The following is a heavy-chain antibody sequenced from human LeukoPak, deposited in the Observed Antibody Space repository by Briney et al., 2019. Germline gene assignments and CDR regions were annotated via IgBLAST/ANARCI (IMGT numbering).Heavy chain of an antibody. Sequence: SETLSLTCSVSGYSLSSGFYWGWIRQPPGKGLEWIATMFHSGYTYYNPSLESRVTISMDASKNQFSLRLNSVTAADTALYYCARGPTGCFRDLGWFDPWGQGTLVTVSS. CDR2: MFHSGYT. V-gene: IGHV4-38-2*02. J-gene: IGHJ5*02. CDR1: GYSLSSGFY. CDR3: ARGPTGCFRDLGWFDP. D-gene: IGHD3-10*01.